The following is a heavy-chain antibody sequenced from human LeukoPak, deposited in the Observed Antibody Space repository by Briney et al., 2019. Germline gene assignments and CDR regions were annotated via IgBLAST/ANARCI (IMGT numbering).Heavy chain of an antibody. Sequence: GGSLRLSCAASGFTFSSYAMSWVRQAPGKGLEWVSAISGSGGSTYYADSVKGRFTISRDNSKNTLYLQMNSLRAEDTAVYYCAKGGIGGNFNLYYFDNWGQGTLVTVSS. CDR2: ISGSGGST. CDR1: GFTFSSYA. CDR3: AKGGIGGNFNLYYFDN. D-gene: IGHD4-23*01. V-gene: IGHV3-23*01. J-gene: IGHJ4*02.